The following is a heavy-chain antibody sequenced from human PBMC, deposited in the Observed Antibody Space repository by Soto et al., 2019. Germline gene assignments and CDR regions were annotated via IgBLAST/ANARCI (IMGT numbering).Heavy chain of an antibody. V-gene: IGHV3-30*18. J-gene: IGHJ4*02. Sequence: GGSLRLSCAASGFTFSSYGMHWVRQAPGKGLEWVAVISYDGSNKYYADSVKGRFTISRDNSKNTLYLQMNSLRAEDTAVYYCAKGYSSDWYYNDYWGQGTLVTVSS. CDR1: GFTFSSYG. CDR2: ISYDGSNK. D-gene: IGHD6-19*01. CDR3: AKGYSSDWYYNDY.